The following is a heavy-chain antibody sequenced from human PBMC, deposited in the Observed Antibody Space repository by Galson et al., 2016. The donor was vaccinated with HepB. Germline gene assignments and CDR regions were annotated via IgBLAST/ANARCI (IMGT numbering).Heavy chain of an antibody. CDR1: GFTFDDYD. CDR2: IRQDGFEK. J-gene: IGHJ6*02. CDR3: AKVNLNYDFWSGYFLVGMDV. V-gene: IGHV3-7*01. D-gene: IGHD3-3*01. Sequence: SLRLSCAASGFTFDDYDIHWVRQAPGKGLEWVANIRQDGFEKDYVDSVKGRFTISRDNAKNSVYLQMNSLRAEDTAVYYCAKVNLNYDFWSGYFLVGMDVWGQGTTVTVS.